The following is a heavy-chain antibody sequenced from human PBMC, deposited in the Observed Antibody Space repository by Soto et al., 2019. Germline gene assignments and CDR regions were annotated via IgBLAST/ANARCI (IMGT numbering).Heavy chain of an antibody. CDR1: GYTFTNYG. CDR3: ARVVAARRGDTFAMDV. D-gene: IGHD6-6*01. CDR2: ISTYNGHT. Sequence: VQLVQCGGEVKKPGASVNVSCKASGYTFTNYGINWVRQAPGQALEWMGWISTYNGHTNSPQKLQGRVTMTRDISTSTAYMELRSLSSDDTAVYYCARVVAARRGDTFAMDVWGQGTTVTVSS. J-gene: IGHJ6*02. V-gene: IGHV1-18*01.